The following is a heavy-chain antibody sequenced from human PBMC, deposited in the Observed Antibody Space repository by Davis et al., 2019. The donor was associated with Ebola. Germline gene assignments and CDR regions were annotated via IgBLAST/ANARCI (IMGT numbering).Heavy chain of an antibody. D-gene: IGHD6-13*01. CDR2: INPSGGST. V-gene: IGHV1-46*01. J-gene: IGHJ5*02. CDR1: GYIFTNFY. CDR3: VRDTSGWYPLFKWLDP. Sequence: AASVKVSCKASGYIFTNFYIHWVRQAPGQGLQWMGIINPSGGSTTYAERLQGRVTMTRDTSTSTVYMELSSLRTEDTAVYYCVRDTSGWYPLFKWLDPWGQGTLVTVSS.